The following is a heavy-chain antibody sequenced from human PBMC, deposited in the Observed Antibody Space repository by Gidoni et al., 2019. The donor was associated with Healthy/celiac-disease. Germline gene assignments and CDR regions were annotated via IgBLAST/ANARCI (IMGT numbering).Heavy chain of an antibody. CDR3: ATFQGCSSTSCYRGPYYYGMDV. D-gene: IGHD2-2*02. V-gene: IGHV5-51*03. CDR2: IYPGDSDT. J-gene: IGHJ6*02. CDR1: GYSFTSYW. Sequence: ELQLVQSGAEVTKPGESLKISCKGSGYSFTSYWIAWVRQMPGKGLEWMGIIYPGDSDTRYSPSFQGQVTISADKSISTAYLQWSSLKASDTAMYYCATFQGCSSTSCYRGPYYYGMDVWGQGTTVTVSS.